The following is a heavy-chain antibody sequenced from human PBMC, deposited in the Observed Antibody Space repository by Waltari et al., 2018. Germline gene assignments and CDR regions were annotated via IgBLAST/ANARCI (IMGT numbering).Heavy chain of an antibody. J-gene: IGHJ4*02. CDR2: ISNNGDTT. Sequence: EVQLVESGGGFVQSGGSLRLSCSASGFIFSNYAMHWVRPAPGKGLEDVSAISNNGDTTYYIDSVKGRFSISRDNSKNTLYLQVNSLTTEDSAVYYCVKLSSDIWGQGTRVTVSS. CDR1: GFIFSNYA. D-gene: IGHD3-16*02. V-gene: IGHV3-64D*08. CDR3: VKLSSDI.